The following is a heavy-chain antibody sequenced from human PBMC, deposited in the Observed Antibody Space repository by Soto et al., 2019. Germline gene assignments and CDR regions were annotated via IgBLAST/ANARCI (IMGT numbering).Heavy chain of an antibody. CDR3: ARDHVWLSPYYYYGMDV. V-gene: IGHV3-30*03. J-gene: IGHJ6*02. CDR2: ISYDGSNK. CDR1: GFTFSSYG. D-gene: IGHD3-3*02. Sequence: PGGSLRLSCAASGFTFSSYGMHWVRQAPGKGLEWVAVISYDGSNKYYADSVKGRFTISRDNSKNTLYLQMNSLRAEDTAVYYCARDHVWLSPYYYYGMDVWGQGTMVTVSS.